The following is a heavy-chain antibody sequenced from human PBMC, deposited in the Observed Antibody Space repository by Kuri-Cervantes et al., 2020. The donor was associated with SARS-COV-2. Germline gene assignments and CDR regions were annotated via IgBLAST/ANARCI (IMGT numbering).Heavy chain of an antibody. CDR2: IWYDGSNK. D-gene: IGHD3-22*01. Sequence: GGSLRLSCAASGFTFSSYAMHWVRQAPGKGLEWVAVIWYDGSNKYYADSVKGRFTISRDNSKNTLYLQMNSLRAEDTAVYYCARDTFDSSGLSYYGMDVWGQGTTVTVSS. CDR1: GFTFSSYA. V-gene: IGHV3-33*08. J-gene: IGHJ6*02. CDR3: ARDTFDSSGLSYYGMDV.